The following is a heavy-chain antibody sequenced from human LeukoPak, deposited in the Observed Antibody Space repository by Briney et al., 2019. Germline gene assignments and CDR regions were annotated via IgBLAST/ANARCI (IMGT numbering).Heavy chain of an antibody. Sequence: PGRSLRLSCAASGFTFSSYGMHWVRQAPGKGLEWVAVLSYDGSNKYYADSVKGRFTISRDNSKNTLYLQMNSLRADDTAVYYCAKDLSSNWYPVWGQGTLVTVSS. J-gene: IGHJ4*02. CDR2: LSYDGSNK. V-gene: IGHV3-30*18. CDR1: GFTFSSYG. D-gene: IGHD6-13*01. CDR3: AKDLSSNWYPV.